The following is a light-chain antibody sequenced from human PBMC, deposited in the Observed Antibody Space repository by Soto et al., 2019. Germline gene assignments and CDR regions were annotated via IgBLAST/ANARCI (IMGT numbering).Light chain of an antibody. Sequence: DIQFTQSPSFPSASVGDRVTITCRASQGISSYLAWYQQKPGKAPNLLIHTASTLQSGVPSLFSGSGAGTEFTLTISSLKPEDFAVDYCQQYGSSTMTFGQGTRLEI. CDR2: TAS. CDR3: QQYGSSTMT. J-gene: IGKJ5*01. CDR1: QGISSY. V-gene: IGKV1-9*01.